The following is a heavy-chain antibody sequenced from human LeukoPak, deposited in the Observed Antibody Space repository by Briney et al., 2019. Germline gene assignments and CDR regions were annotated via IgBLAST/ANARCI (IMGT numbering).Heavy chain of an antibody. CDR3: ARQIASAGTAGFDF. CDR1: GGSISSYY. D-gene: IGHD6-13*01. Sequence: SETLSLTCTVSGGSISSYYWSWIRQPAGKGLEWIGRIYSTGSTNYNPSLKSRVSMSVDTSKNQFSLRLRSVTAADPAGYYCARQIASAGTAGFDFWGQGALVTVSS. CDR2: IYSTGST. V-gene: IGHV4-4*07. J-gene: IGHJ4*02.